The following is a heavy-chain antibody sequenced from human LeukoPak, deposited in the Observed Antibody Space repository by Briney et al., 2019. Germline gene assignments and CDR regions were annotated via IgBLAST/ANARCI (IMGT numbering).Heavy chain of an antibody. CDR1: GFTFSSYG. D-gene: IGHD2-2*01. J-gene: IGHJ4*02. CDR3: AKDMCSSTSCYRAFDY. Sequence: GRSLRLSCAASGFTFSSYGMHWVRQAPGKGLEWVAVISYDGSNKYYADSVKGRFTISRDNSKNTLYLQMNSLRAEDTAAYYCAKDMCSSTSCYRAFDYWGQGTLVTVSS. CDR2: ISYDGSNK. V-gene: IGHV3-30*18.